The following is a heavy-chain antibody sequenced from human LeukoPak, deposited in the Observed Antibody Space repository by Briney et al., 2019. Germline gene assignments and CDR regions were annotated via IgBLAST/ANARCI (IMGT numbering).Heavy chain of an antibody. CDR1: GGSISSSSYY. V-gene: IGHV4-39*07. CDR2: IYYSGST. D-gene: IGHD1-26*01. Sequence: SETLSLTCTVSGGSISSSSYYWGWIRQPPGKGLEWIGSIYYSGSTYYNPSLKSRVTISVDTSKNQFSLKLSSVTAADTAVYYCARVYSGSYSDDAFDIWGQGTMVTVSS. J-gene: IGHJ3*02. CDR3: ARVYSGSYSDDAFDI.